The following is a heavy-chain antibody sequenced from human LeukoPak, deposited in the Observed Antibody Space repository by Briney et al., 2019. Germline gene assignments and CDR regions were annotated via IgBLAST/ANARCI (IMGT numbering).Heavy chain of an antibody. CDR1: GFTFNNYA. D-gene: IGHD3-10*01. J-gene: IGHJ4*01. V-gene: IGHV3-23*01. CDR2: ISDSGGKT. CDR3: ADFGSGSYCFDY. Sequence: PGGSLRLSCTAAGFTFNNYAMSWVRQAPGKGLEWVSHISDSGGKTYYADSVKGRFTISRDNSKNTLYLQMDSLRAEDTAIHYCADFGSGSYCFDYWGHGTLVTVSS.